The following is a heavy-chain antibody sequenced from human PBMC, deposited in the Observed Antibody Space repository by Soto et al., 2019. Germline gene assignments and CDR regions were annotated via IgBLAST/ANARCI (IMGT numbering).Heavy chain of an antibody. CDR1: GFTFSGSA. J-gene: IGHJ4*02. V-gene: IGHV3-73*01. D-gene: IGHD6-19*01. Sequence: PGGSLSLSCAASGFTFSGSAMHWVRQASGKGLEWVGRIRSKANSYATAYAASVKGRFTISRDDSKNTAYLQMNSLKTEDTAVYYCTRPVGAVAGNDYWGQGTLVTVSS. CDR3: TRPVGAVAGNDY. CDR2: IRSKANSYAT.